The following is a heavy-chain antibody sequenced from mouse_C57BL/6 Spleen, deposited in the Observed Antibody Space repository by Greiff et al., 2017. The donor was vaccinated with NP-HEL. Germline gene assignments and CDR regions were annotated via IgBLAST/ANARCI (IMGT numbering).Heavy chain of an antibody. CDR3: AMLIYYGYDDYFDY. J-gene: IGHJ2*01. CDR1: GYTFTSYW. V-gene: IGHV1-74*01. D-gene: IGHD2-2*01. Sequence: QVQLKQPGAELVKPGASVKVSCKASGYTFTSYWMHWVKQRPGQGLEWIGRIHPSDSDTNYNQKFKGKATLTVDKSSSTAYMQLSSLTSEDSAVYYCAMLIYYGYDDYFDYWGQGTTLTVSS. CDR2: IHPSDSDT.